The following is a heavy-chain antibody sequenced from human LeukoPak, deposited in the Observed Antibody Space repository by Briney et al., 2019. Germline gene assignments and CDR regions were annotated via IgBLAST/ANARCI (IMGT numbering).Heavy chain of an antibody. CDR2: ISSSGSTI. V-gene: IGHV3-11*04. Sequence: GGPLRLSCAASGFTFSDYYMSWIRQAPGKGLEWVSYISSSGSTIYYADSVKGRFTISRDNAKNSLYLQMNSLSAEDTAVYYCARELEDTAMVTPDYWGQGTLVTVSS. D-gene: IGHD5-18*01. J-gene: IGHJ4*02. CDR1: GFTFSDYY. CDR3: ARELEDTAMVTPDY.